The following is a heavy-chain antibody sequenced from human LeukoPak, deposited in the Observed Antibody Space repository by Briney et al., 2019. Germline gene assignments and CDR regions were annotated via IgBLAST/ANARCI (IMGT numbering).Heavy chain of an antibody. CDR3: ARGGDSSLSPFDY. V-gene: IGHV4-39*07. CDR1: GGSISSSSYY. J-gene: IGHJ4*02. CDR2: IYYSGST. D-gene: IGHD6-13*01. Sequence: SETLSLTCTVSGGSISSSSYYWGWIRQPPGKGLEWIGSIYYSGSTYYNPSLKSRVTISVDTSKNQFSLKLSSVTAADTAVYYCARGGDSSLSPFDYWGQGTLVTVSS.